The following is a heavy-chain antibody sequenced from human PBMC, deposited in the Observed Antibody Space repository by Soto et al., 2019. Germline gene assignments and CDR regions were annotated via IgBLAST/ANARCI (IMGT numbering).Heavy chain of an antibody. CDR1: GFNFNLLA. CDR2: MKATDRTK. V-gene: IGHV3-23*01. Sequence: EVQLLDSGGGLVQPGGSLRLSCAASGFNFNLLALTWVRQAPGKGLEWVSTMKATDRTKYYPDSVKGRFTISRDSSTNTMYLQMNRLRVEDTAVYYCAKPYGPLAFDYWGQGTLVTVSS. CDR3: AKPYGPLAFDY. J-gene: IGHJ4*02. D-gene: IGHD3-10*01.